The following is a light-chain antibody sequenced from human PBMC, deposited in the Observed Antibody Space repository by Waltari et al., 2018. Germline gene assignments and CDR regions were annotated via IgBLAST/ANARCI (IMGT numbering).Light chain of an antibody. Sequence: QSALTQPASVSGSPGQSVTISCTGASSAIGTYDIVSWYQQRPGNAPKLISCDVSKRPSGVSDRFSGSKSGDTASLTISGLQFEDEADYYCCSYAGNYIWVFGGGTRLTVL. CDR3: CSYAGNYIWV. J-gene: IGLJ3*02. CDR2: DVS. V-gene: IGLV2-23*02. CDR1: SSAIGTYDI.